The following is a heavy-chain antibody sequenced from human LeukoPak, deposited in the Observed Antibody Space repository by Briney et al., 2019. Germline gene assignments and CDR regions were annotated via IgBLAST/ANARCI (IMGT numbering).Heavy chain of an antibody. D-gene: IGHD6-13*01. CDR1: GFTFSSYW. Sequence: GGSLRLSCAASGFTFSSYWMSWVRQAPGKGLEWVANIKQDGSEKYYVDSVKGRFTISRDNAKNSLYLQMNSLRGEDTAVYYCARDSSSWYYYYYCGMDVWGKGTTVTVSS. CDR3: ARDSSSWYYYYYCGMDV. J-gene: IGHJ6*04. CDR2: IKQDGSEK. V-gene: IGHV3-7*03.